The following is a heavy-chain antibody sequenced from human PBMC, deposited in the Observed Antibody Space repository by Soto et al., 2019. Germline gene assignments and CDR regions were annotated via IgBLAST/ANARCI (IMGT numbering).Heavy chain of an antibody. D-gene: IGHD3-3*01. J-gene: IGHJ4*02. CDR2: INPNSGGT. Sequence: GASVKVSCKASGYSFTGYYMHWVRQAPGQGLEWMGWINPNSGGTNYAQKFQGWVTMTRDTSISTAYMELSRLRSDDTAVYYCARDPGPGFDYFDYWGQGTLVTVSS. CDR3: ARDPGPGFDYFDY. V-gene: IGHV1-2*04. CDR1: GYSFTGYY.